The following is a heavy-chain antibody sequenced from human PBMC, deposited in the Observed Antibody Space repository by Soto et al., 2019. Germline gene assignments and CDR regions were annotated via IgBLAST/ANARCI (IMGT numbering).Heavy chain of an antibody. D-gene: IGHD3-10*01. CDR3: ARGGSGTYHV. J-gene: IGHJ4*01. CDR2: IYYRGNT. V-gene: IGHV4-31*03. CDR1: DDSITGGGYY. Sequence: QVQLQESGPGLVKPSQTLSLTCTVSDDSITGGGYYWSWIRQHPGKGLEWIGSIYYRGNTYYNPSLRSRGTISLDPSQYQFSLRLSSVTAADTAIYCCARGGSGTYHVWGQGIMVSVSS.